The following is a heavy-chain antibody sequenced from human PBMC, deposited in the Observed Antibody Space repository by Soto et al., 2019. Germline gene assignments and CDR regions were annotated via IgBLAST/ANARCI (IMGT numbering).Heavy chain of an antibody. CDR2: ISGSGGST. V-gene: IGHV3-23*01. J-gene: IGHJ3*02. D-gene: IGHD5-12*01. CDR1: GFTFSSYA. Sequence: GGSLRLSCAASGFTFSSYAMSWVRQAPGKGLEWVSAISGSGGSTYYADSVKGRFTISRDNSKNTLYLQRNSLRAEDTAVYYCAKDVIRTGWLPDWGHAFDIWGQGTMVTVSS. CDR3: AKDVIRTGWLPDWGHAFDI.